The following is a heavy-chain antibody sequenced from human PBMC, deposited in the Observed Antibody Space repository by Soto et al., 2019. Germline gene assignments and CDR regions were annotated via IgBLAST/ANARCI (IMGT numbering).Heavy chain of an antibody. CDR2: IDSSSTYI. CDR3: ARSLTRGSLGSYYNWYFDL. J-gene: IGHJ2*01. D-gene: IGHD3-10*01. CDR1: GFTLSSYN. Sequence: GGSLRLSCAASGFTLSSYNMNWVRQAPGKGLEWVSSIDSSSTYIYYADSMKGRFTISRDNAKNSLYLQMNSLRDEDTAVYYCARSLTRGSLGSYYNWYFDLWGRGTLVTVSS. V-gene: IGHV3-21*01.